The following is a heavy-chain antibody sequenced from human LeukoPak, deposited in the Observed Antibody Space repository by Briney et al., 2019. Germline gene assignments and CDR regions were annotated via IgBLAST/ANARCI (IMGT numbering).Heavy chain of an antibody. CDR1: GFTFSSYW. CDR3: ARAAGRSYNDAFDI. Sequence: SGGPLRLSCAASGFTFSSYWMHWVRQAQGKGLVWVSRNNSDGSSTSYADSVKGRFTISRHNAKNTLYLQMNSLRAEDTAVYYCARAAGRSYNDAFDIWGQGTMVTVSS. J-gene: IGHJ3*02. V-gene: IGHV3-74*01. CDR2: NNSDGSST. D-gene: IGHD1-26*01.